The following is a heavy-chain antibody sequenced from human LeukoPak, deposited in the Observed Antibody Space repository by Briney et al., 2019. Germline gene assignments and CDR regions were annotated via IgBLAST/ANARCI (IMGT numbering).Heavy chain of an antibody. CDR3: AKADHHSSGWIDY. J-gene: IGHJ4*02. CDR2: ISWNSGSI. CDR1: GFTFDDYA. V-gene: IGHV3-9*01. Sequence: GRSLRLSCAASGFTFDDYAMHWVRQAPGKGLEWVSGISWNSGSIGYADSVKGRFTISRDNAKNSLYLQMNSLRAEDTASYYCAKADHHSSGWIDYWGQGTLVTVSS. D-gene: IGHD6-19*01.